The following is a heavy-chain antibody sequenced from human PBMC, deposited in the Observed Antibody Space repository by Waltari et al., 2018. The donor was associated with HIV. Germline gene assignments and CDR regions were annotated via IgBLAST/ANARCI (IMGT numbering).Heavy chain of an antibody. CDR3: ARHHLLAVWGSYCPHYFDY. D-gene: IGHD3-16*01. Sequence: QLQLQESGPGLVKPSETLSLTCTVSGGSISSSSYYWGWIRQPPGKGLEWIGSICYSGSTYYNPSLKSRVTISVDTSKNQFSLKLSSVTAADTAVYYCARHHLLAVWGSYCPHYFDYWGQGTLVTVSS. V-gene: IGHV4-39*01. J-gene: IGHJ4*02. CDR1: GGSISSSSYY. CDR2: ICYSGST.